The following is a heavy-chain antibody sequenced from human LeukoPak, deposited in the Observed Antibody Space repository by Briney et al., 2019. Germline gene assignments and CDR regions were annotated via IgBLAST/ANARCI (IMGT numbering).Heavy chain of an antibody. D-gene: IGHD5-18*01. Sequence: PGGSLRLSCAASGFTFSDYAMHWVRQAPGQGLEWMGIINPSGGSTSYAQKFQGRVTMTRDTSTSTVYMELTSLRSEDTAVYYCARDLSIVDTTMVPLDYWGQGALVTVSS. CDR3: ARDLSIVDTTMVPLDY. CDR2: INPSGGST. V-gene: IGHV1-46*01. J-gene: IGHJ4*02. CDR1: GFTFSDYA.